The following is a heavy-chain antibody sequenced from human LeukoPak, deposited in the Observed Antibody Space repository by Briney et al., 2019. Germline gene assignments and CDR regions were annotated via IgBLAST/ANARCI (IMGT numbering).Heavy chain of an antibody. D-gene: IGHD2-21*02. CDR3: AKGVPGGPEWRVTAIEYYFDY. CDR1: GFTFSSYG. V-gene: IGHV3-30*02. Sequence: GGSLRLSCAASGFTFSSYGMHWVRQAPGKGLGWVAFIRYDGSNKYYADSVKGRFTISRDNSKNTLYLQMNSLRAEDTAVYYCAKGVPGGPEWRVTAIEYYFDYWGQGTLVTVSS. CDR2: IRYDGSNK. J-gene: IGHJ4*02.